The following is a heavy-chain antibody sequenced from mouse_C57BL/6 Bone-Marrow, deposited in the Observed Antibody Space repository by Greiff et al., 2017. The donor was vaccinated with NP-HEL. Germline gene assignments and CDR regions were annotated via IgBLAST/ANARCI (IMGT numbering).Heavy chain of an antibody. J-gene: IGHJ4*01. Sequence: DVMLVESGGGLVKPGGSLKLSCAASGFTFSDYGMHWVRQAPEKGLEWVAYISSGSSTIYYADTVKGRFTISRDNAKNTLFLQMTSLRSEDTAMYYCARDYGSHYYAMDYWGQGTSVTVSS. D-gene: IGHD1-1*01. CDR1: GFTFSDYG. V-gene: IGHV5-17*01. CDR3: ARDYGSHYYAMDY. CDR2: ISSGSSTI.